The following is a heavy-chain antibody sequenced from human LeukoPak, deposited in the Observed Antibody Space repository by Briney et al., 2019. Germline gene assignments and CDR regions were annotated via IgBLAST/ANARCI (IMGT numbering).Heavy chain of an antibody. J-gene: IGHJ3*02. V-gene: IGHV1-18*01. CDR2: ISAYNGNT. Sequence: ASVKVSCKASGYTFTSYGISWVRQAPGQGLGWMGWISAYNGNTNYAQKLQGRVTMTTDTSTSTAYMELRSLRSDDTAVYYCARVQGSSGHDAFDIWGQGTMVTVSS. D-gene: IGHD3-22*01. CDR3: ARVQGSSGHDAFDI. CDR1: GYTFTSYG.